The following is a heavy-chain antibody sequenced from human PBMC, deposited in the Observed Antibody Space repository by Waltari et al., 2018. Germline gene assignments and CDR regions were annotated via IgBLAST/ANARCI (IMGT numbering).Heavy chain of an antibody. V-gene: IGHV1-2*06. CDR3: ASEVVRTTMVDP. D-gene: IGHD1-1*01. Sequence: QVQLVQSGAEVKKPGDSVKVSCKASGYIFIDHYIHWIRQAPGQGPEWGGRINPNSGATKYAQHFQGRVTMTRDTSVNTAYMQLTSLTSDDTALFYCASEVVRTTMVDPWGQGTLVTVSS. CDR1: GYIFIDHY. J-gene: IGHJ5*02. CDR2: INPNSGAT.